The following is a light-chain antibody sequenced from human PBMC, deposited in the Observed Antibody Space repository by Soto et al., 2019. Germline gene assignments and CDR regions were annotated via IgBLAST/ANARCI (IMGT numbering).Light chain of an antibody. CDR3: QQYNNWPRT. Sequence: EIVLTQSPGTLSLSPGERAPLSCRASQSVSNNYLAWYQQNPGQAPRLLISDAITRAAGIPARFSGSGSGTEFTLTISSLQSEDFAIYYCQQYNNWPRTFGQGTKVDIK. CDR1: QSVSNN. CDR2: DAI. V-gene: IGKV3-15*01. J-gene: IGKJ1*01.